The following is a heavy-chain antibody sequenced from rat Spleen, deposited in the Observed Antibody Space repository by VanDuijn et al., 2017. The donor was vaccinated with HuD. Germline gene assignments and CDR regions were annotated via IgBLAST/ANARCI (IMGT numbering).Heavy chain of an antibody. J-gene: IGHJ2*01. Sequence: EVKLVESGGGLVQPGRSLKLSCAASGFTFSNHGMYWIRQAPGKGLEWIGEINKDSSTIKYSPSLRNKVTISRDNAQDTLYLQMNKLGSEDTAIYYCAREELGVRDWGQGIMVTVSS. CDR1: GFTFSNHG. D-gene: IGHD4-3*01. CDR2: INKDSSTI. V-gene: IGHV4-2*01. CDR3: AREELGVRD.